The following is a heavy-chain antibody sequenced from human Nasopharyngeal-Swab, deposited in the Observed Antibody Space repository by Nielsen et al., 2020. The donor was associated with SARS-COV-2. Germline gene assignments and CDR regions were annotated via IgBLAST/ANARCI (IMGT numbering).Heavy chain of an antibody. CDR3: ARAEAYNGFGKLFDP. V-gene: IGHV1-2*02. CDR2: INPNSGGT. D-gene: IGHD3-10*01. J-gene: IGHJ5*02. Sequence: WERQAPGQGVEWMGWINPNSGGTNYAQKFQGRVTMTRDTSISTAYMELSRLRSDDTAVYYCARAEAYNGFGKLFDPWGQGTLVTVSS.